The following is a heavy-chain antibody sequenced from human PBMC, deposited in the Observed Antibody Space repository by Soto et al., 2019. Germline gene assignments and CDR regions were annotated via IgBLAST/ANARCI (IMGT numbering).Heavy chain of an antibody. CDR2: INHSGST. CDR3: ARGGVIIPY. J-gene: IGHJ4*02. Sequence: SETLSLTCAVYGGSFSGYYWSWIRQPPGKGLEWIGEINHSGSTNYNPSLKSRVTISVDTSKNQFSLKLSSVTAADTAVYYCARGGVIIPYWGQGTLVTVSS. D-gene: IGHD3-10*01. CDR1: GGSFSGYY. V-gene: IGHV4-34*01.